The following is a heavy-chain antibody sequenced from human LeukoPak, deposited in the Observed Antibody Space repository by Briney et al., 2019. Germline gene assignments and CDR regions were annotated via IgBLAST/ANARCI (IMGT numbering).Heavy chain of an antibody. V-gene: IGHV1-2*02. J-gene: IGHJ5*02. D-gene: IGHD1-26*01. Sequence: ASVKVSCKASGYTFTDYYIHWVRQAPGQGLEWMGWINPNSGGTNYAPKFQGRVTMTRDTSISTAYMDLSSLRSDDTAVYYWARPTPYNGNNWFDPWGQGTLVTASS. CDR1: GYTFTDYY. CDR2: INPNSGGT. CDR3: ARPTPYNGNNWFDP.